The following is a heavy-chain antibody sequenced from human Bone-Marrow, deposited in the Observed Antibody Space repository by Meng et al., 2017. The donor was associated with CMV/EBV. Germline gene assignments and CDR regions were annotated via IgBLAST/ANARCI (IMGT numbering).Heavy chain of an antibody. Sequence: GESLKISCAASAFTFRSYAMHWVRQPPGKGLEWVAVISSDGSKEYYADSVKGRFTVSRDNSNNTLYLQMNSLRGEDTAVYYCARDIKTWVHMDVWGQGTTVPVSS. CDR1: AFTFRSYA. V-gene: IGHV3-30*04. CDR2: ISSDGSKE. J-gene: IGHJ6*02. D-gene: IGHD3-16*01. CDR3: ARDIKTWVHMDV.